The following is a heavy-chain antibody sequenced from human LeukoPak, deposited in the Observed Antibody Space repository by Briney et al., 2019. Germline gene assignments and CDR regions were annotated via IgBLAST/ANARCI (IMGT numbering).Heavy chain of an antibody. CDR1: GGSISSYY. J-gene: IGHJ4*02. D-gene: IGHD5-12*01. CDR3: ARGGYSGYGPRYYFDY. CDR2: IYYSGST. V-gene: IGHV4-59*01. Sequence: SGPLSLPWPVSGGSISSYYWSWIRQPPGKGQEWSGYIYYSGSTNYNPSLKSRVTISVDTAKNQFSLKLSSVTAADTAVYYCARGGYSGYGPRYYFDYLGQGTLLTVSS.